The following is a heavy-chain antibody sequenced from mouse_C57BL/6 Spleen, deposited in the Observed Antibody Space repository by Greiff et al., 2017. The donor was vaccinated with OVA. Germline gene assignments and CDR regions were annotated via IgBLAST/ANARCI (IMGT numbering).Heavy chain of an antibody. D-gene: IGHD1-1*01. Sequence: VHLVESGAELVRPGTSVKMSCKASGYTFTNYWIGWAKQRPGHGLEWIGDIYPGGGYTNYNEKFKGKATLTADKSSSTAYMQFSSLTSEDSAIYYCARDHYGSWYFDVWGTGTTVTVSS. V-gene: IGHV1-63*01. CDR3: ARDHYGSWYFDV. CDR2: IYPGGGYT. J-gene: IGHJ1*03. CDR1: GYTFTNYW.